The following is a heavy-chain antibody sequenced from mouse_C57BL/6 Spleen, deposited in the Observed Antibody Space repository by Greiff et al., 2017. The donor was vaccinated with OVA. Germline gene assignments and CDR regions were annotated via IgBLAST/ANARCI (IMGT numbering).Heavy chain of an antibody. Sequence: EVKLVESGGGLVKPGGSLKLSCAASGFTFSDYGMHWVRQAPEKGLEWVAYISSGSSTIYYADTVKGRFTISRDNAKNTLFLQMTSLRSEDTAMYYCARDGYYALDYWGQGTTLTVSS. D-gene: IGHD2-3*01. CDR1: GFTFSDYG. CDR3: ARDGYYALDY. CDR2: ISSGSSTI. V-gene: IGHV5-17*01. J-gene: IGHJ2*01.